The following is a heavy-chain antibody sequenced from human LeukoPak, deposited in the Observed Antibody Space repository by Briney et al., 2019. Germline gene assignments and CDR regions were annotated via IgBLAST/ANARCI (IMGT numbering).Heavy chain of an antibody. CDR3: ARVRYMDY. J-gene: IGHJ4*02. V-gene: IGHV1-2*02. CDR2: INPNSGGT. D-gene: IGHD1-1*01. Sequence: ASVKVSCKASGYTFTSYGISWVRQAPGQGLEWMGWINPNSGGTNYAQKFQGRVTMTRDTSISTANMELSRLRSDDTAVYYCARVRYMDYWGQGTLVTVSS. CDR1: GYTFTSYG.